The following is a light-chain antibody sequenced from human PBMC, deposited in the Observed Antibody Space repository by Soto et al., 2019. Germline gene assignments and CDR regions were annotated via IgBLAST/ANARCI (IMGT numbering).Light chain of an antibody. V-gene: IGKV2D-29*01. CDR1: QSLLHSNGKTY. J-gene: IGKJ5*01. CDR3: MQALQTPPA. CDR2: EVS. Sequence: EIVMTQSPLSLSATPGQPASISCKSSQSLLHSNGKTYLYWYVQKSGQPPKLLIYEVSNRFSGVSERFSGSGAGTDFTLKISRVEAEDVGVYYCMQALQTPPAFGQGTRLEIK.